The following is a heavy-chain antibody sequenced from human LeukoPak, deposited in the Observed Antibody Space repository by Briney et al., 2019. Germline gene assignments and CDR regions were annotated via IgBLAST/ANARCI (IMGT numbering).Heavy chain of an antibody. Sequence: SETLSLTCTLSGGSINAYWWSWIRQPPGGGREWIGYISSSGSTNYNPPLKSRVTISLATSKTHFSQNLNSVTAADTAVYYCAGMHFAASEEFDPWGQGILVTVSS. V-gene: IGHV4-59*08. CDR1: GGSINAYW. J-gene: IGHJ5*02. CDR2: ISSSGST. D-gene: IGHD6-13*01. CDR3: AGMHFAASEEFDP.